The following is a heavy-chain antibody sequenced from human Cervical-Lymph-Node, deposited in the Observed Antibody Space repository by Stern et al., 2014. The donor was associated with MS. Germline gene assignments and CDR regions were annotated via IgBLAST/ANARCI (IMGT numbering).Heavy chain of an antibody. Sequence: QLQLQESGPGLVRPSETLSLTCTVSGVSVSSVSYYWSWIRQPPGKGLEWIGYIYDNGSTQFNPSLKSRVTIAVDTSKNQFSLKLSSVNAADTAVYFCASEGTLAAIGTFEYWGQGILVTVSS. CDR1: GVSVSSVSYY. J-gene: IGHJ4*02. V-gene: IGHV4-61*01. CDR2: IYDNGST. D-gene: IGHD1-26*01. CDR3: ASEGTLAAIGTFEY.